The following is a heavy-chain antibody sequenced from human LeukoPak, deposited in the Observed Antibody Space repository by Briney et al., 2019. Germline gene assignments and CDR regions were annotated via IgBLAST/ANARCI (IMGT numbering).Heavy chain of an antibody. J-gene: IGHJ5*02. CDR1: GYNFPNYW. D-gene: IGHD3-10*01. CDR2: IDPSDSYT. Sequence: GESLKISCKGSGYNFPNYWIIWVRQMPGKGLEWMGTIDPSDSYTNYSPSFQGHVTISADKSISTAYLQWSGLKASDTAMYYCARQMDYDSKTSCFGPWGQGTLVTVSS. V-gene: IGHV5-10-1*01. CDR3: ARQMDYDSKTSCFGP.